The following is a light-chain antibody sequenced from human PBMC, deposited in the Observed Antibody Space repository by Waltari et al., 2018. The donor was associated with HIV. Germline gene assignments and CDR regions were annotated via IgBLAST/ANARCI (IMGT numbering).Light chain of an antibody. Sequence: SYELTHPPSVSVSPGQTARITCPGDALPTKYAFWSQQKSGQAPALVIYEDNRRPSGIPERFSGSSSGTMATLTISGAQVEDEGDYYCYSTDDSGNPLAVFGGGTQLTVL. CDR3: YSTDDSGNPLAV. CDR2: EDN. V-gene: IGLV3-10*01. J-gene: IGLJ7*01. CDR1: ALPTKY.